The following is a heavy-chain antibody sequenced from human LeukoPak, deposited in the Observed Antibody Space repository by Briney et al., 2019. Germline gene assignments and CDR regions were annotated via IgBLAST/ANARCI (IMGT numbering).Heavy chain of an antibody. CDR3: ARISTTGTTIYFDY. Sequence: SETLSLTCTVSGGSISSGGYYWSWIRQHPGKGLEWIGYIYYTGSTYYNPSLKSRVTISVDTSKSQFSLKLSSVTAADTAVYYCARISTTGTTIYFDYWGQGTLVTVSS. D-gene: IGHD1-1*01. CDR2: IYYTGST. J-gene: IGHJ4*02. V-gene: IGHV4-31*03. CDR1: GGSISSGGYY.